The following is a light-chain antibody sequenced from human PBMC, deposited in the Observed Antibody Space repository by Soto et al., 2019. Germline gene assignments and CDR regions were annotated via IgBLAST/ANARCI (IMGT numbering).Light chain of an antibody. CDR2: AAS. CDR3: QQRYKTPHT. CDR1: QDSSTW. Sequence: DIQLTQSPSSVSASVGDTVTITCRASQDSSTWLAWYQQKAGNAPKLLVYAASTLQSGIPSRFSGSGSGTEFTLTINSLQREDFATYYCQQRYKTPHTFGQGTKLETK. J-gene: IGKJ2*01. V-gene: IGKV1D-12*01.